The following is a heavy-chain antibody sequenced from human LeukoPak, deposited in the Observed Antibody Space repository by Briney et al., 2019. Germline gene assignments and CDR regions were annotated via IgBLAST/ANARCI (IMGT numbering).Heavy chain of an antibody. D-gene: IGHD2-15*01. CDR1: GFSLNTNGVG. CDR2: IYWNDEK. Sequence: KTSGPTLVNPTQTLTLTCSFSGFSLNTNGVGVGWIRQPPGKALEWLALIYWNDEKRYSPSLKNRLTITKDTSKNRVVLSMTNMDPLDTATYYCAQNIVVVAAASPHNWFDPWGQGTLVTVSS. J-gene: IGHJ5*02. V-gene: IGHV2-5*01. CDR3: AQNIVVVAAASPHNWFDP.